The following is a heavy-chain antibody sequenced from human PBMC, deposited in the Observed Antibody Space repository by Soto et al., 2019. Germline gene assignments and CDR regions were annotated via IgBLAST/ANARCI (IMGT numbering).Heavy chain of an antibody. Sequence: QVQLQESGPGLVKPSQTLSLTCTVSGGSISSGGYYWSWIRQHPGKGLEWIGYIYYSGSTYYHPSLKSRVTISVDTSKNEFPLKLSSVSAADAAVYYCASSGPGYSGYDLSDGSYYYGMDVWGQGTTVTVSS. V-gene: IGHV4-31*03. CDR3: ASSGPGYSGYDLSDGSYYYGMDV. J-gene: IGHJ6*02. CDR1: GGSISSGGYY. CDR2: IYYSGST. D-gene: IGHD5-12*01.